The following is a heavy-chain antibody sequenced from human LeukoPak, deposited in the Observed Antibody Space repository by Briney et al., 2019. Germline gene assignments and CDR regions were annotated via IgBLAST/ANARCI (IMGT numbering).Heavy chain of an antibody. Sequence: KPSETLSLTCSVFGGPISSTTYYWVWIRQPPGKGLECIASIHYTGRAYYNPSLKSRATISADTSKNQFSLKLSSVTAADTAVYYCARGNYRGSPYYYALDYWGQGTLVTVSS. CDR2: IHYTGRA. J-gene: IGHJ4*02. V-gene: IGHV4-39*01. CDR3: ARGNYRGSPYYYALDY. D-gene: IGHD3-22*01. CDR1: GGPISSTTYY.